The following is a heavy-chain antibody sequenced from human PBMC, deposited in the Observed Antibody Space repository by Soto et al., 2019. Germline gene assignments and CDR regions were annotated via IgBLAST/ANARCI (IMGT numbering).Heavy chain of an antibody. D-gene: IGHD2-21*02. CDR2: IHYTGSI. J-gene: IGHJ6*02. Sequence: QVQLQESGPGLVRPSRTLSLTCTVSGGSMNSEHYHWTWIRQAPGKGLEWIGYIHYTGSIRYNPSLQSRITMSVDTSKNLFSLNLSSVTAADTAVYFCVREDDGGDRDYYGLDVWGQGTTVTVSS. V-gene: IGHV4-30-4*01. CDR3: VREDDGGDRDYYGLDV. CDR1: GGSMNSEHYH.